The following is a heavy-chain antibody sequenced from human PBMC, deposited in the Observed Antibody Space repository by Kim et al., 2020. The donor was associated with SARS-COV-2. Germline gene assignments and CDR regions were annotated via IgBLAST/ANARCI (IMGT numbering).Heavy chain of an antibody. CDR3: ARKRITIFGVVTTNWFDP. D-gene: IGHD3-3*01. CDR2: INHSGST. J-gene: IGHJ5*02. V-gene: IGHV4-34*01. Sequence: SETLSLTCAVYGGSFSGYYWSWIRQPPGKGLELIGEINHSGSTNYNPSLKSRVTISVDTSKNQFSLKLSSVTAADTAVYYCARKRITIFGVVTTNWFDPWGQGTLVTVSS. CDR1: GGSFSGYY.